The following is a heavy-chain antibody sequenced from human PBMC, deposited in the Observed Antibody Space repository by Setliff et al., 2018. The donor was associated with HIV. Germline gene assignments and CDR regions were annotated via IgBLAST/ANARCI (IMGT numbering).Heavy chain of an antibody. CDR3: ARDLRYPGVS. CDR2: IYYGGTT. CDR1: GDSITNSFYF. J-gene: IGHJ5*02. D-gene: IGHD1-20*01. Sequence: PSETLSLTCTVSGDSITNSFYFWAWIRQPPGKGLEWIGSIYYGGTTKYNPSLKSRVTILVDTSKNQLSLRLSSVTAEDTAVYYCARDLRYPGVSWGQGTLVTVSS. V-gene: IGHV4-39*02.